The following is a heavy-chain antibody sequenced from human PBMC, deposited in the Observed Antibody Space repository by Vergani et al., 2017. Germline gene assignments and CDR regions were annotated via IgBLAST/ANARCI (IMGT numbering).Heavy chain of an antibody. V-gene: IGHV1-46*03. Sequence: QVQVVQSGADVKKSGASVKVSCKTSGYTFSNYYMHWVRQAPGQGLEWMGIINPIGGHTNYAQKFQGRVTMTRDTSTSTVYMELSSLRSEDTAIYYCARGDYGILTGYRYWGQGTLVTVSA. D-gene: IGHD3-9*01. J-gene: IGHJ4*02. CDR3: ARGDYGILTGYRY. CDR2: INPIGGHT. CDR1: GYTFSNYY.